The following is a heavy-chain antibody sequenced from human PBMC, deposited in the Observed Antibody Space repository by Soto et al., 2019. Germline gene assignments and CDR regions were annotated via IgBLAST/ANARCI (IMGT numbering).Heavy chain of an antibody. J-gene: IGHJ4*02. Sequence: PGGSLRLSCATSGFTFSNYAMAWVRQAPGKGLEWVSEISGSGGSTYYADSVKGRFTISRDNSKNTLHLQMSSLRAEDAAIYYCAKEPCSDTSCYAFDHWGQGTLVTVSS. CDR1: GFTFSNYA. CDR2: ISGSGGST. CDR3: AKEPCSDTSCYAFDH. D-gene: IGHD2-2*01. V-gene: IGHV3-23*01.